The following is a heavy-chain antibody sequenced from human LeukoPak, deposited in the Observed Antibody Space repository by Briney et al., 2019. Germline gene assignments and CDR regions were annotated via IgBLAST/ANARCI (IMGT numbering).Heavy chain of an antibody. CDR1: GVSLSTSGVG. Sequence: SGPTLVNSTQTLTLTCSLSGVSLSTSGVGVGWIRQPPGKALEWLALIYWDDDSRYSPSLKSRLTIAKDTSKNQVVLTLTNMDSVDTATYYCAHSQVFSYGSFHDAYDIWGLGMLVTVSS. J-gene: IGHJ3*02. CDR3: AHSQVFSYGSFHDAYDI. D-gene: IGHD5-18*01. V-gene: IGHV2-5*02. CDR2: IYWDDDS.